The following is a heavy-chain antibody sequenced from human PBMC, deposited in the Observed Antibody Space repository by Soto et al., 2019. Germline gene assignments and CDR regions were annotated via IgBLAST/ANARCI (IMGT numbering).Heavy chain of an antibody. CDR2: IIPIFGTA. CDR1: GGTFSSYA. Sequence: SVKVSCKASGGTFSSYAISWVRQAPGQGLEWMGGIIPIFGTANYAQKFQGRVTITADKSTSTAYMELSSLRSEDTAVYYCARDLVRYCSGGSCRKGDYYYYGMDVWGQGTTVTVSS. V-gene: IGHV1-69*06. D-gene: IGHD2-15*01. J-gene: IGHJ6*02. CDR3: ARDLVRYCSGGSCRKGDYYYYGMDV.